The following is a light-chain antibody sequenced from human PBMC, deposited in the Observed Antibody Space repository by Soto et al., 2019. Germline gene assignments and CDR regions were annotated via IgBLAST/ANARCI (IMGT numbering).Light chain of an antibody. Sequence: EIVLTQSPGTLSLSPGERATLSCRASQSVSSNYLACYQQKPGQAPRFLIYGASTRATGIPARFSGRGSGTEFTLTIRSLQSEDFAVYYCQHYNYWPDNFGQGTKVDIK. CDR1: QSVSSN. CDR2: GAS. J-gene: IGKJ2*01. CDR3: QHYNYWPDN. V-gene: IGKV3-15*01.